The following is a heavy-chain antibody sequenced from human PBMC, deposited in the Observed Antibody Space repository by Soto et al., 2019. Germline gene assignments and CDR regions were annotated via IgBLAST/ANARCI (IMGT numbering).Heavy chain of an antibody. CDR1: GVSISSGGSS. D-gene: IGHD3-10*01. CDR2: IHYTGTT. J-gene: IGHJ6*02. CDR3: ARLSLPDYSGSETNYYAMDV. Sequence: QVQLQESCAGLVNPSQTLSLTCTVSGVSISSGGSSWSWIRQHPGRGLEWIGYIHYTGTTYYKPSLKSRVSLSVDTSTKQVSLKLSSVTAADTAVYYCARLSLPDYSGSETNYYAMDVWGQGATVTVSS. V-gene: IGHV4-31*03.